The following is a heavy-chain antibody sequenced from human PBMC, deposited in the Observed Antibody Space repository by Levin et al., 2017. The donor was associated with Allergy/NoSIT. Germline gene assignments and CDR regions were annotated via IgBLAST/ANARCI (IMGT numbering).Heavy chain of an antibody. J-gene: IGHJ3*02. Sequence: ASVKVSCKASGYTFTGYYMHWVRQAPGQGLEWMGWINPNSGGTNYAQKFQGRVTMTRDTSISTAYMELSRLRSDDTAVYYCARGGWWLQLQGAFDIWGQGTMVTVSS. D-gene: IGHD5-24*01. CDR1: GYTFTGYY. V-gene: IGHV1-2*02. CDR2: INPNSGGT. CDR3: ARGGWWLQLQGAFDI.